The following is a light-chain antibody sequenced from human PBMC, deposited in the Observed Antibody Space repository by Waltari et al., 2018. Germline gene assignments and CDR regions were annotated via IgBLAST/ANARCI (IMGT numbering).Light chain of an antibody. Sequence: QSALTQPAAVSGSPGQTITISCTGTSTAVGSQNLVSWYQASPGKAPKLLIYEDTKRPSGSSDRFSGSKSGNTASLTISGLQAEDEADYYCCSYAGRRTLVFGGGTKVTVL. CDR1: STAVGSQNL. CDR2: EDT. V-gene: IGLV2-23*01. CDR3: CSYAGRRTLV. J-gene: IGLJ3*02.